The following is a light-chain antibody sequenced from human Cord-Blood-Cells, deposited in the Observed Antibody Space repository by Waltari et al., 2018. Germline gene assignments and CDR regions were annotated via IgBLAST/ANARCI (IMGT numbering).Light chain of an antibody. V-gene: IGLV2-23*01. Sequence: QSALTQPASVSRSPGQSITIPCTDTSSDVGSYNLVSWYQQHPGKAPKLMIYEGSKRPSGVSNRCSGSKSGNTASLTISGLQAEDEADYYCCSYAGSSTLVFGGGTKLTVL. CDR2: EGS. CDR1: SSDVGSYNL. CDR3: CSYAGSSTLV. J-gene: IGLJ2*01.